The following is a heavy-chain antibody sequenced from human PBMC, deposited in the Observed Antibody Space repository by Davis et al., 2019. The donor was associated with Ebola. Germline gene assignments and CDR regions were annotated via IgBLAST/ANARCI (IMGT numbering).Heavy chain of an antibody. D-gene: IGHD6-6*01. CDR1: GYTFTSYY. Sequence: ASVKVSCKASGYTFTSYYMHWVRQASGQGLEWMGIINPSGCSTSYAQKFQGRVTMTRDTSTSTVYMELSSLRSEDTAVYYCARGVIAARLHVNGMDVWGQGTTVTVSS. CDR3: ARGVIAARLHVNGMDV. CDR2: INPSGCST. J-gene: IGHJ6*02. V-gene: IGHV1-46*01.